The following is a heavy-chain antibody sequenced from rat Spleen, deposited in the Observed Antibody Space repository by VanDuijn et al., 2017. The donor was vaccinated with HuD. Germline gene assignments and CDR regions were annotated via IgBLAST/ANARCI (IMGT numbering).Heavy chain of an antibody. CDR3: AAAGTRVSRFAY. CDR1: GFTFSNYG. Sequence: EVQLVESGGGLVQPGGSLKVSCAASGFTFSNYGMAWVRQTPTKGLEWVAAISPSGGTTYYRDSVKGRFTVSRDNAKSTLYLQMDSLRSEDTATYYCAAAGTRVSRFAYWGQGTLVTVSS. V-gene: IGHV5-19*01. J-gene: IGHJ3*01. D-gene: IGHD1-4*01. CDR2: ISPSGGTT.